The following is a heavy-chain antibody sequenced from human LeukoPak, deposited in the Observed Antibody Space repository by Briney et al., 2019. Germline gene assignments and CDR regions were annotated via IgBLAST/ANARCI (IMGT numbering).Heavy chain of an antibody. CDR2: MNPNSGDT. CDR3: ARGLYYDSSGYYLIDY. J-gene: IGHJ4*02. V-gene: IGHV1-8*03. CDR1: GGTFSSYA. D-gene: IGHD3-22*01. Sequence: GASVKVSCKASGGTFSSYAISWVRQATGQGLEWMGWMNPNSGDTGYAQKFQGRVTITRNTSISTAYMELSSLRSEDTAVYYCARGLYYDSSGYYLIDYWGQGTLVTVSS.